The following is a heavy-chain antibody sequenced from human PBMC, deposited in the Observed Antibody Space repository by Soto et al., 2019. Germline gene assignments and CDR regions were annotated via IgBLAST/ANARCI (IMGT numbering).Heavy chain of an antibody. CDR3: ATYVTFRGFDY. CDR1: GGSISSSYW. CDR2: IYHSGST. V-gene: IGHV4-4*02. D-gene: IGHD3-10*02. Sequence: QVQLQESGPGLVKPSGTLSLTCAVSGGSISSSYWWTWVRQPPGKGLEWIGEIYHSGSTKYNPSLKSRVTISVDESKNQISLELSSVTAADTAVYYCATYVTFRGFDYWGQGTLVTVSS. J-gene: IGHJ4*02.